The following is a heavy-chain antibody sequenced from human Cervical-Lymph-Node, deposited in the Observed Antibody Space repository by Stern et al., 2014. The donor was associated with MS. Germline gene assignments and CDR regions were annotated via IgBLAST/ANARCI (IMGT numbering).Heavy chain of an antibody. V-gene: IGHV3-9*01. CDR2: ISWNSNNI. D-gene: IGHD3-16*02. J-gene: IGHJ4*02. CDR1: GFTFDDCA. Sequence: EVQLVESGGGSVQPGRSLRLSCAASGFTFDDCAMHWVRQAPGQGLEWVSCISWNSNNIGYADSVRGRFTISRDNAKNSLYLQMNGLRPEDTALYYCAKDISERHYYFDSWGEGTLVTVSS. CDR3: AKDISERHYYFDS.